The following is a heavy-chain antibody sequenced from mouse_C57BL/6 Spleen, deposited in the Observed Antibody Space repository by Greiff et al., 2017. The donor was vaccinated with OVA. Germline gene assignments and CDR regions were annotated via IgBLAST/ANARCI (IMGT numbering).Heavy chain of an antibody. V-gene: IGHV1-69*01. Sequence: QVQLQQPGAELVMPGASVKLSCKASGYTFTSYWMHWVKQRPGQGLEWIGEIDPSDSYTNYNQKFKGKSTLTVDKSSSTAYMQLSSLTSEDSAVYYCARGDYGNYKGAYWGQGTLVTVSA. J-gene: IGHJ3*01. CDR3: ARGDYGNYKGAY. CDR1: GYTFTSYW. CDR2: IDPSDSYT. D-gene: IGHD2-1*01.